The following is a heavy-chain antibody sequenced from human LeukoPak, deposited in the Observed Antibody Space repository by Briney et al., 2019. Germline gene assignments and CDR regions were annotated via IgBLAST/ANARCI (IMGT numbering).Heavy chain of an antibody. CDR3: ARVNPTTSYYDFWSGYYEIDY. V-gene: IGHV1-2*02. J-gene: IGHJ4*02. Sequence: ASVKVSCKASGYTFTGYYMHWVRQAPRQGLEWMGWINPNSGGTNYAQKFQGRVTMTRGTSISRAYMELSRLRSDDTPVYYCARVNPTTSYYDFWSGYYEIDYWGQGTLVTVSS. D-gene: IGHD3-3*01. CDR1: GYTFTGYY. CDR2: INPNSGGT.